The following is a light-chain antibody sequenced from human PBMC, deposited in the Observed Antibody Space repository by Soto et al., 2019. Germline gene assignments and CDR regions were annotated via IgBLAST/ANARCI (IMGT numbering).Light chain of an antibody. CDR3: QQYNNWPPT. Sequence: EIVMTQSPVTLAVSPGEGATLSCRASQSVSINLAWYQQKPGQVPRLFIYGASTRATGIPARFSGSGSGTEFTLTISSLQSEDFAVYYCQQYNNWPPTFGQGTKVESK. CDR1: QSVSIN. J-gene: IGKJ1*01. V-gene: IGKV3-15*01. CDR2: GAS.